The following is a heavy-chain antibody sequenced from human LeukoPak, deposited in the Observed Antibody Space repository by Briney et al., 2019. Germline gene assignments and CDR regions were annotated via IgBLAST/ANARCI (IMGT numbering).Heavy chain of an antibody. CDR3: AKGDDYYGSGEYFQH. D-gene: IGHD3-10*01. J-gene: IGHJ1*01. CDR2: ISYDGSNK. Sequence: PGRSLRLSCAASGFTFSSYGMHWVRQAPGKGLEWVAVISYDGSNKYYADSVKGRFTISRDNSKNTLYLQMNSLRAEDTAVYYCAKGDDYYGSGEYFQHWGQGTLVTVSS. CDR1: GFTFSSYG. V-gene: IGHV3-30*18.